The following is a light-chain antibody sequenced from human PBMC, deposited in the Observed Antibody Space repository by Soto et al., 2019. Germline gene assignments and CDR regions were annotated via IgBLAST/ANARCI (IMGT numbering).Light chain of an antibody. CDR2: RAY. CDR1: QNIYYN. V-gene: IGKV3-15*01. J-gene: IGKJ1*01. CDR3: LQYHNLGE. Sequence: ILMTQSPATVSVSPGESATLSCRASQNIYYNVAWYQHRPGQAPRLLIYRAYTRAPGVPARFSGSGSGTEFTLTISSLQTEDFTVYSCLQYHNLGEFGQGT.